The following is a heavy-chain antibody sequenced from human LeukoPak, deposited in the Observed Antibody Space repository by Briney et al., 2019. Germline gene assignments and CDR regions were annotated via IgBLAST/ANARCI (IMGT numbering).Heavy chain of an antibody. Sequence: GGSLRLSCAASGLTFSSYSMNWVRQAPGKGLEWVSYISSSSSTIYYADSVKGRFTISRDNAKNSLYLQMNSLRAEDTAVYYCARKFGYGMDVWGQGTTVTVSS. D-gene: IGHD3-16*01. CDR3: ARKFGYGMDV. CDR2: ISSSSSTI. V-gene: IGHV3-48*04. J-gene: IGHJ6*02. CDR1: GLTFSSYS.